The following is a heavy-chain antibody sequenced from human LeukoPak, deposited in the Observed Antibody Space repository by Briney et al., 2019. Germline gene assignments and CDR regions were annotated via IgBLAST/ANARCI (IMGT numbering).Heavy chain of an antibody. CDR3: ASNVDPASAFDY. V-gene: IGHV5-51*01. Sequence: GESLKISCKGSGYSFTSYWIGGVRQMPGKGLEWMGIIYPADSDTKYSPSFQGQATISADKSINTAYLRWSSLKASDTAMYFCASNVDPASAFDYWGQGTLVTVSS. CDR2: IYPADSDT. D-gene: IGHD5-18*01. CDR1: GYSFTSYW. J-gene: IGHJ4*02.